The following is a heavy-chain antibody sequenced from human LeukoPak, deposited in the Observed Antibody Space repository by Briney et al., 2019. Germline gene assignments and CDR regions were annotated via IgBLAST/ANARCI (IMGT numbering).Heavy chain of an antibody. CDR1: GGSLSGYY. D-gene: IGHD2-2*01. J-gene: IGHJ6*02. CDR2: INHSGSN. Sequence: PSETLSLTCGVYGGSLSGYYWSWVRQPPGKGLEWVGDINHSGSNNYNPSLKRRVTISVDPSKSQFSLRLSSMTAADTAVYYCARDRYCSSTSCNRYYYHVMDVWGQGTTVTVSS. CDR3: ARDRYCSSTSCNRYYYHVMDV. V-gene: IGHV4-34*01.